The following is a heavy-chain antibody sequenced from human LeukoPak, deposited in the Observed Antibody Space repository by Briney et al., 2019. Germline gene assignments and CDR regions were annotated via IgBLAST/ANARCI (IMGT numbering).Heavy chain of an antibody. J-gene: IGHJ4*02. V-gene: IGHV3-48*04. D-gene: IGHD2-21*02. Sequence: GGSLRLSCAASGFTFSSYSMNWVRQAPGKGLEWVSYISSSGSTIYYADSVKGRFTISRDNAKNSLYLQMNSLRAEDTAVYYCARNCGGDCYGDYWGQGTLVTVSS. CDR1: GFTFSSYS. CDR2: ISSSGSTI. CDR3: ARNCGGDCYGDY.